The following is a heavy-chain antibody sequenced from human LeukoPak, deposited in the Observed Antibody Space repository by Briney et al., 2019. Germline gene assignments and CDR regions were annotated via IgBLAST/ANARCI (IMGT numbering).Heavy chain of an antibody. D-gene: IGHD4-11*01. CDR2: IYPGDSDT. V-gene: IGHV5-51*01. Sequence: GASLQISCQASGYTFAKYWIGWVRQLPGKGLEWMGIIYPGDSDTSYGPSFQGQVTISVDKSINTAYLQWIRLKASDTAMYYCARRFGERLYSNNDAFDSWGQGTLVTVSS. CDR1: GYTFAKYW. J-gene: IGHJ4*02. CDR3: ARRFGERLYSNNDAFDS.